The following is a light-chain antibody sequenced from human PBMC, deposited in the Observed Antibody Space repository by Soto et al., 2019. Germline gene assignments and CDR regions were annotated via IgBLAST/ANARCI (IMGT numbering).Light chain of an antibody. CDR2: ATS. CDR1: XXXXXNY. Sequence: EVVLTQSPGXLXLSPXXXXTXXXRASXXXXXNYXXWFQHKRGQPPRVLVFATSSRAAGTPVRFSGSGSGTNFTLTITRVEPEDFGVYYCQQYGGSPPAYTFGLGTKLEI. CDR3: QQYGGSPPAYT. V-gene: IGKV3-20*01. J-gene: IGKJ2*01.